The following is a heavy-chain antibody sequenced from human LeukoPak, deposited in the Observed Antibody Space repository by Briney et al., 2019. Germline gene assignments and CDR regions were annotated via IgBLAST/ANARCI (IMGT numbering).Heavy chain of an antibody. Sequence: SETLSLTCTVSGGSISSSSYYWGWIRQPPGKGLEWIGSIYYSGSTYYNPSLKSRVTISVDTSKNQFSLKLSSVTAADTAVYYCARDTDGDYGALHYWGQGTLVTVSS. CDR1: GGSISSSSYY. J-gene: IGHJ4*02. V-gene: IGHV4-39*07. CDR2: IYYSGST. D-gene: IGHD4-17*01. CDR3: ARDTDGDYGALHY.